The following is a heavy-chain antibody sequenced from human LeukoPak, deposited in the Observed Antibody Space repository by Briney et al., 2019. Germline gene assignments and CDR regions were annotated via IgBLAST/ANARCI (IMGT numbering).Heavy chain of an antibody. CDR2: ISYDVNEK. D-gene: IGHD3-22*01. CDR3: AKDGGAVGYYAGFVDN. Sequence: GGSLRLSCAASGFTFSSYGMHWVRQAPGKGLEWVAVISYDVNEKYYVDSVKGRFTIPRGNSENTLYLQMNSLRPEDTAVYFWAKDGGAVGYYAGFVDNWGPGTMVTVSP. CDR1: GFTFSSYG. J-gene: IGHJ4*02. V-gene: IGHV3-30*18.